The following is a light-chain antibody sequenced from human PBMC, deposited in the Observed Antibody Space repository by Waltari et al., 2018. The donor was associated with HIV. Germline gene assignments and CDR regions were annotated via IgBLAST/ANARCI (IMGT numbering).Light chain of an antibody. Sequence: DIVMSQSPLSLAVTPGEPASISCKSTQGLLQTNTYNYLDWYLQKPGQSPKLLIYLGSARASGVPDRFSGSGSGTDFTLEITRVEAEDVGVYYCMQALQTPYTFGQGTNLDI. CDR2: LGS. J-gene: IGKJ2*01. V-gene: IGKV2-28*01. CDR3: MQALQTPYT. CDR1: QGLLQTNTYNY.